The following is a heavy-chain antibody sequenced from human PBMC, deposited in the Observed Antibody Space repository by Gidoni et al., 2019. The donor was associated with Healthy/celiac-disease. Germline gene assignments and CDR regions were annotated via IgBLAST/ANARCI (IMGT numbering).Heavy chain of an antibody. J-gene: IGHJ4*02. CDR1: GFTFRSYR. CDR2: ISSSSSYI. V-gene: IGHV3-21*01. CDR3: ARDPTESSSWYVGRYFDY. Sequence: EVQLVESGGGLVKPGGSLRLSCAASGFTFRSYRMNWVRQAPGKGLEWVSSISSSSSYIYYADSVKGRFTISRDNAKNSLYLQMNSLRAEDTAVYYCARDPTESSSWYVGRYFDYWGQGTLVTVSS. D-gene: IGHD6-13*01.